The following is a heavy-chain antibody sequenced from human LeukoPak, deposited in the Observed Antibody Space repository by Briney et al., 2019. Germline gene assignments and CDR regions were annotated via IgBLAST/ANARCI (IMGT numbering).Heavy chain of an antibody. Sequence: GGSLRLSCAASGFTVSSNYMSWVRQAPGKGLEWVSVIYSGGSTYYADSVKGRFTISRDNSKNTLYLQMNSLRAEDTAAYYCARWYYYDSSGYLHDAFDIWGQGTMVTVSS. CDR1: GFTVSSNY. CDR2: IYSGGST. D-gene: IGHD3-22*01. J-gene: IGHJ3*02. V-gene: IGHV3-66*02. CDR3: ARWYYYDSSGYLHDAFDI.